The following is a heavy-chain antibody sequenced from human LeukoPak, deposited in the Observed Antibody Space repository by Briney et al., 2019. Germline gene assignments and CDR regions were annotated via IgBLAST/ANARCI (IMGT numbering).Heavy chain of an antibody. J-gene: IGHJ6*02. CDR2: INHSGST. Sequence: SETLSLTCAVYGGSFSGYYWSWIRQPPGKGLEWIGEINHSGSTNYNPSLKSRVTISVDTSKNQFSLKLSSVTAADTAVYYCARGPTMVWGVIYYYYYYGMDVWGQGTTVTVSS. CDR3: ARGPTMVWGVIYYYYYYGMDV. CDR1: GGSFSGYY. D-gene: IGHD3-10*01. V-gene: IGHV4-34*01.